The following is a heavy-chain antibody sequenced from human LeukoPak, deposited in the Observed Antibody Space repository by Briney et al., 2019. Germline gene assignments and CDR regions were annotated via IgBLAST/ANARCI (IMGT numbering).Heavy chain of an antibody. CDR2: LFSGGTI. CDR3: ARGHVGYSYGFDY. D-gene: IGHD5-18*01. Sequence: GGSLRLSCAASGFTFSSYWMSWVRQAPGKGLEWVSVLFSGGTIYYADSVKGRFTISRDNSKNTLYLQMNSLRAEDTAVYYCARGHVGYSYGFDYWGQGTLVTVSS. V-gene: IGHV3-53*01. J-gene: IGHJ4*02. CDR1: GFTFSSYW.